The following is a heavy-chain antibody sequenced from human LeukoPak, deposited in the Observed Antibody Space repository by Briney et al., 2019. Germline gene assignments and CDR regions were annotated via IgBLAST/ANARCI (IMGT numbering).Heavy chain of an antibody. Sequence: PGGSLRLSCAASGFTFDDYVMHWVRQAPGKGLEWVSGISWNSGSIGYADSVKGRFTVSRDNSKNTLYLQMNSLRAEDTAVYYCAKEADTIIVLKRYLDYWGQGTLVTVSS. J-gene: IGHJ4*02. V-gene: IGHV3-9*01. D-gene: IGHD3-22*01. CDR2: ISWNSGSI. CDR1: GFTFDDYV. CDR3: AKEADTIIVLKRYLDY.